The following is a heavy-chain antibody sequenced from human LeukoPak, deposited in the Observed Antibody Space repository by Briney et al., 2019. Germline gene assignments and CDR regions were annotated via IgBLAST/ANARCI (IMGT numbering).Heavy chain of an antibody. CDR3: ARGFSVSVARLLVY. V-gene: IGHV3-30-3*01. CDR2: ISYDGSNK. Sequence: GRSLRLSCAASGFTFRSYAMHWVRQAPGKGLEWVAVISYDGSNKYYADSVKGRFTISRDNSKNTLYLQMNSLRAEDTAVYYCARGFSVSVARLLVYWGQGTLVTVSS. J-gene: IGHJ4*02. D-gene: IGHD6-25*01. CDR1: GFTFRSYA.